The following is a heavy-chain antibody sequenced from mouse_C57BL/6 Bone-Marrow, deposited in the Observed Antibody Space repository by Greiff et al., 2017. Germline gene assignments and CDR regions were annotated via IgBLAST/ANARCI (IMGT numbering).Heavy chain of an antibody. D-gene: IGHD1-1*01. J-gene: IGHJ2*01. Sequence: EVHLVESGGGLVKPGGSLKLSCAASGFTFSDYGMHWVRQAPEKGLEWVAYISSGSSTIYYADTVKGRFTISRDNAKNTLFLQMTSLRSEDTAMYYCGRITTVVPGYWGQGTTLTVAS. V-gene: IGHV5-17*01. CDR2: ISSGSSTI. CDR3: GRITTVVPGY. CDR1: GFTFSDYG.